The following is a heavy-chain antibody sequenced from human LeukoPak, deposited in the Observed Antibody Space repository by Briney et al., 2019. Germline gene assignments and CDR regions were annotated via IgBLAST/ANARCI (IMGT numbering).Heavy chain of an antibody. CDR3: ARGSGYSYGYLPYYYYMDV. Sequence: SETLSLTCTVSGGSISSYYWSWIRQPAGKGLEWIGRIYTSGSTNYNPSLKSRVTMSVDTSKNQFSLKLSSVTAADTAVYYCARGSGYSYGYLPYYYYMDVWGKGTTVTISS. CDR2: IYTSGST. CDR1: GGSISSYY. J-gene: IGHJ6*03. V-gene: IGHV4-4*07. D-gene: IGHD5-18*01.